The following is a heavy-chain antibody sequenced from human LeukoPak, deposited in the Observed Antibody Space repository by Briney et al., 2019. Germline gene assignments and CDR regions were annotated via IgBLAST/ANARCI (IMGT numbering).Heavy chain of an antibody. V-gene: IGHV1-2*02. Sequence: ASVKVSCKASGYTFIDCYIHWVRQAPGQGLEWMGWINPKSGDTKYAQKFQGRVTMTRDTSISTAYMDVSSLRYDDTAVYYCASEYYYDRSGANAFDIWGQGTMVTVS. CDR3: ASEYYYDRSGANAFDI. D-gene: IGHD3-22*01. CDR2: INPKSGDT. J-gene: IGHJ3*02. CDR1: GYTFIDCY.